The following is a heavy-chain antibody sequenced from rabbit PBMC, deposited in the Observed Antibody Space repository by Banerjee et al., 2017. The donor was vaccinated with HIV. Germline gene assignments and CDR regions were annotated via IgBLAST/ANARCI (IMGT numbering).Heavy chain of an antibody. CDR1: GFDFSSYG. D-gene: IGHD4-1*01. Sequence: QEQLVESGGGLVQPGGSLKLSCKASGFDFSSYGVSWVRQAPGKGLEWIGYIDPVFDSTYYASWVNGRFTISSHNAQNTLYLQLNSLTAADTATYFCVRADYSSGWGAYYYFILWGPGTLV. V-gene: IGHV1S47*01. J-gene: IGHJ4*01. CDR2: IDPVFDST. CDR3: VRADYSSGWGAYYYFIL.